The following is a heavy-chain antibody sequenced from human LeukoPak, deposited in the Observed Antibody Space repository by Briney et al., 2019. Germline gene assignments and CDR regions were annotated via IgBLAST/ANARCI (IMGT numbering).Heavy chain of an antibody. CDR1: GFTFTNSW. V-gene: IGHV3-7*05. Sequence: GGSLRLPCAASGFTFTNSWMSWVRQSAGKGLEWVANINQDGSQTDYLDSVKGRFTVSRDNARNSLYLQMNSLRAEDTAVYYCVRHINYWGQGTLVTVS. D-gene: IGHD2-21*01. CDR2: INQDGSQT. CDR3: VRHINY. J-gene: IGHJ4*02.